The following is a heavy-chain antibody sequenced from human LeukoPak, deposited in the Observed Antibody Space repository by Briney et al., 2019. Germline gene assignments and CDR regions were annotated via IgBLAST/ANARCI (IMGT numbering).Heavy chain of an antibody. D-gene: IGHD5-24*01. Sequence: GGSLRLSCAASGFTFGTYNMNWVRHAPGKGRECVSYISFSSSTIHYADSVKGRFTISRDNAKNSLYLQMNSLRDEDTAVYYCATKMATKGSFEYWGQGTLVTVSS. J-gene: IGHJ4*02. V-gene: IGHV3-48*02. CDR3: ATKMATKGSFEY. CDR2: ISFSSSTI. CDR1: GFTFGTYN.